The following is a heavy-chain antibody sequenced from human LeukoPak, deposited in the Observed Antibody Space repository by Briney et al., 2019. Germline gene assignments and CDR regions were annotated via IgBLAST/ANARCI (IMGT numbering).Heavy chain of an antibody. CDR2: IYYRGST. CDR3: SAGGGGTWVPYFDC. CDR1: GRLFSSYY. V-gene: IGHV4-59*07. D-gene: IGHD2-15*01. Sequence: SDTLSLICTVSGRLFSSYYWRWIPQPPGKGLEGMVYIYYRGSTNYNPSLTSRGPISVDTSKNQFSLKPSSVTASRPAGYYCSAGGGGTWVPYFDCWGPGTLVT. J-gene: IGHJ4*02.